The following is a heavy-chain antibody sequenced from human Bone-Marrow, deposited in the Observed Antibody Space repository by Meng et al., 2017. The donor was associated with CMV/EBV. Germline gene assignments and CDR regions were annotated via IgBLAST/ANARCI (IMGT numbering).Heavy chain of an antibody. V-gene: IGHV3-30*04. Sequence: GESLKISCAASGFTFSSYAMHWVRQAPGKGLEWVAVISYDGSNKYYADSVKGRFTISRDNAKNSLYLQMNSLRAEDTAVYYCARFLVPAAISYYYGMDVWGQGTTVTVSS. CDR3: ARFLVPAAISYYYGMDV. D-gene: IGHD2-2*01. CDR2: ISYDGSNK. CDR1: GFTFSSYA. J-gene: IGHJ6*02.